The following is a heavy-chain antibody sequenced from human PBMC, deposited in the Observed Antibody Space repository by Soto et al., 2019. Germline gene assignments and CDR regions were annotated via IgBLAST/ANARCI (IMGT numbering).Heavy chain of an antibody. CDR2: ISPYNGDT. J-gene: IGHJ4*02. CDR3: ARTPRAQMIVLEAATRFDY. CDR1: GYTFTTYG. D-gene: IGHD2-15*01. Sequence: QVQLVQSGAEVKRPGASLKVSCKASGYTFTTYGFNWVRQAPGQGLEWMGWISPYNGDTNYAQNFQGRVTLTTDTSTSTAYMELRSLTSDDTAVYYCARTPRAQMIVLEAATRFDYWGQGTLVXVSS. V-gene: IGHV1-18*04.